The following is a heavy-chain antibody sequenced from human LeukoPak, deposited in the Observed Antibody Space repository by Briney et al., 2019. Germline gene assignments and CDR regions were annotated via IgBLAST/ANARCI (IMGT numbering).Heavy chain of an antibody. CDR2: ITPIFGTA. CDR3: ARAAYSHPRLYYYYYGMDV. D-gene: IGHD2-21*01. CDR1: GGSFSSYA. V-gene: IGHV1-69*06. Sequence: SVKLSCKASGGSFSSYAISWVRQAPGQGLEWMGGITPIFGTANYAQTFQGRVTITADKSTSTAYMELSSLRSEDTAVYYCARAAYSHPRLYYYYYGMDVWGKGTTVTVSS. J-gene: IGHJ6*04.